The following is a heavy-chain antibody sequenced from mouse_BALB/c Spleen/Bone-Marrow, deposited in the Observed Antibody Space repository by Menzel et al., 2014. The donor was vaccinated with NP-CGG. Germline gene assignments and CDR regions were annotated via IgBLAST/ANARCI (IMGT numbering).Heavy chain of an antibody. J-gene: IGHJ3*01. CDR2: INPSSGYT. Sequence: VQLQQSAAELARPGASVKMSCKASGYTFTSYTMHWVKQRPGQGLEWIGYINPSSGYTEYNQKFKDKTTLTADKSSSTAYMQLSSLTSEDSAVYHCAYWDLAYWGQGTLVTVSA. D-gene: IGHD4-1*01. CDR3: AYWDLAY. V-gene: IGHV1-4*02. CDR1: GYTFTSYT.